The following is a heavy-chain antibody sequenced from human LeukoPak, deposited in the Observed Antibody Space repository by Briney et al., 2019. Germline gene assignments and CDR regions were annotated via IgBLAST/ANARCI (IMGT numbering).Heavy chain of an antibody. CDR2: FDPEDGET. Sequence: ASVKVSCKVSGYTLTELSMHWVRQAPGKGLEWMGGFDPEDGETIYAQKFQGRVTMTEDTSTDTAYMELSSLRSEDTAVYYCARTRRLLWFGESPHAFDYWGQGTLVTVSS. D-gene: IGHD3-10*01. J-gene: IGHJ4*02. CDR3: ARTRRLLWFGESPHAFDY. CDR1: GYTLTELS. V-gene: IGHV1-24*01.